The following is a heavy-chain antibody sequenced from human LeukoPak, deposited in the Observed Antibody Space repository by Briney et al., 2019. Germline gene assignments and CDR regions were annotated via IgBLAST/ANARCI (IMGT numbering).Heavy chain of an antibody. CDR1: GGSISSYY. J-gene: IGHJ5*02. CDR3: ARDLGRYCSSTSCTSFDP. D-gene: IGHD2-2*01. V-gene: IGHV4-4*07. CDR2: IYTSGST. Sequence: PSETLSLTCTVSGGSISSYYWSWIRQPAGKGLEWIGRIYTSGSTNYNPSLKSRVTMSVDTSKNQFSLKLSSVTAADTAVYYCARDLGRYCSSTSCTSFDPWGQGTLVTVSS.